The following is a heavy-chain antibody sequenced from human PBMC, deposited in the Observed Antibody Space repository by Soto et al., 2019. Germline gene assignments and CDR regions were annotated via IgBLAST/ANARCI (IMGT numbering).Heavy chain of an antibody. V-gene: IGHV3-23*01. CDR3: AKRTTGYCSGGICYYFDY. Sequence: VGSLRLSCAASGFTFSSYAMSWVRQAPGKGLEWVSVISGSGEITYYADSVKGQFTISRDNSKNTLYLQMNSLRAEDTAVYYCAKRTTGYCSGGICYYFDYWGQGSLVTVSS. CDR1: GFTFSSYA. J-gene: IGHJ4*02. CDR2: ISGSGEIT. D-gene: IGHD2-15*01.